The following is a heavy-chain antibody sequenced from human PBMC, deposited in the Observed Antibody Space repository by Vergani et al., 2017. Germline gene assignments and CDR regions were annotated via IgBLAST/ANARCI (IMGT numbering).Heavy chain of an antibody. Sequence: QVQLVQSGAEVKKPGASVKVSCKASGYTFTSYDINWVRQATGQGLEWMGWMNPNSGNTGYAQKFQGRVTITRNTSISTAYMELSSLRSEDTAVYYCAIMQFGGSGSXYNPNYYYYYGMDVWGQGTTVTVSS. J-gene: IGHJ6*02. CDR3: AIMQFGGSGSXYNPNYYYYYGMDV. CDR1: GYTFTSYD. V-gene: IGHV1-8*03. D-gene: IGHD3-10*01. CDR2: MNPNSGNT.